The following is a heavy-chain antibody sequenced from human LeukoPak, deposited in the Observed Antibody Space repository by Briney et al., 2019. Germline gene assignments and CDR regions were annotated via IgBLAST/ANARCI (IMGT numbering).Heavy chain of an antibody. CDR1: GGSISSYY. V-gene: IGHV4-4*07. CDR3: ARDRCSSTSCLLGLVWYFDL. Sequence: SETLSLTCTVSGGSISSYYWSWIRQPAGKGLEWIGRICTSGSTNYNPSLKSRVTMSVDTSKNQFSLKLSSVTAADTAVYYCARDRCSSTSCLLGLVWYFDLWGRGTLVTVSS. CDR2: ICTSGST. J-gene: IGHJ2*01. D-gene: IGHD2-2*01.